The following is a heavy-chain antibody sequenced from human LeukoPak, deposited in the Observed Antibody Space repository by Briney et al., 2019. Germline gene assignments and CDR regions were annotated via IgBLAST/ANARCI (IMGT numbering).Heavy chain of an antibody. V-gene: IGHV3-13*04. CDR2: IGTAGDP. D-gene: IGHD3-22*01. Sequence: GGSLRLSCAASGFTFSSYDMNWVRQATGKGLEWVSAIGTAGDPYSPGSVKGRFTISRDNAKNSLYLQMNSLRDEDTAIYYCARATSRKRGEYRYDNSGHYYWYFDLWGRGTLVTVSS. CDR3: ARATSRKRGEYRYDNSGHYYWYFDL. CDR1: GFTFSSYD. J-gene: IGHJ2*01.